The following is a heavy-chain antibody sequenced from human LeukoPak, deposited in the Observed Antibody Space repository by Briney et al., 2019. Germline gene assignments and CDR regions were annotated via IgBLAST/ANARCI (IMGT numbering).Heavy chain of an antibody. D-gene: IGHD2-2*01. CDR1: GFTFSSYS. CDR2: ISGSGSAM. CDR3: ARDLPVQLSPVRVSFDY. J-gene: IGHJ4*02. V-gene: IGHV3-48*01. Sequence: PGGSLRLSCAASGFTFSSYSMNWVRRAPGKGLEWVSYISGSGSAMYYADSVKGRFTISRDNAKNSLYLQMNSLRAEDTAVYYCARDLPVQLSPVRVSFDYWGQGALVTVSS.